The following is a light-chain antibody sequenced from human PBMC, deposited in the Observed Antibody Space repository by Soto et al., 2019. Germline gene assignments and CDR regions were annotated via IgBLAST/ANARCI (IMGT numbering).Light chain of an antibody. J-gene: IGLJ1*01. CDR2: SSI. CDR1: ASNIGSKS. V-gene: IGLV1-44*01. Sequence: VLTQPPSASGTPGQRVTISCSGSASNIGSKSVNWYQQFPGTAPKLLIYSSIYRPSGVPARMSGNTASLTVSGLQAEDEADYYCSSHAGSNNYVFGTGTKVTVL. CDR3: SSHAGSNNYV.